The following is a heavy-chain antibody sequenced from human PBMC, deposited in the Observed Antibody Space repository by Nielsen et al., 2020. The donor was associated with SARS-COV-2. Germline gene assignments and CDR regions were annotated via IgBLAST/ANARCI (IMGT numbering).Heavy chain of an antibody. J-gene: IGHJ4*02. CDR1: GYIFTDYY. CDR2: IDPDSGGT. CDR3: ARDQKGSFRYTY. V-gene: IGHV1-2*04. Sequence: ASVKVSCKASGYIFTDYYIHWVRQAPGQGLEWMGWIDPDSGGTNYAQKFRDWVTMIRDTSITTAYMELSRLTSDDTAVYYCARDQKGSFRYTYWGQGTLVTVSS. D-gene: IGHD5-18*01.